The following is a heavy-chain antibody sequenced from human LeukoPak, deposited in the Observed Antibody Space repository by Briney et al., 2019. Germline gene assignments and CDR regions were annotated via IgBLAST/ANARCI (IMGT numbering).Heavy chain of an antibody. V-gene: IGHV4-59*01. CDR1: GDSISTYY. Sequence: SETLSLTCTVSGDSISTYYWSWIRQPPGKGLDWIGYVYYSGSTNYNPSLKSRVTISVDTSKNQFSLKLRSVTAADTAVYYCARDRTNTYGDAFDIWGQGTMVTVSS. J-gene: IGHJ3*02. D-gene: IGHD5-18*01. CDR3: ARDRTNTYGDAFDI. CDR2: VYYSGST.